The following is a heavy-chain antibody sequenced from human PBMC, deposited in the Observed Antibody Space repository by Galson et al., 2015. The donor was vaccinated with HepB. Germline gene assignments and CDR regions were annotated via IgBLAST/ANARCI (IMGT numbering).Heavy chain of an antibody. J-gene: IGHJ6*02. D-gene: IGHD5-12*01. CDR1: GFTFRTYG. Sequence: SLRLSCAASGFTFRTYGMHWVRQAPGKGLEWVAVTSYDGGDKYYADSVKGRFTISRDNSKNTLYLQMHSLRGDDTALYYCARGAYGFSGYSHFYYYGLDVWGQGTTVTVSS. V-gene: IGHV3-30-3*01. CDR3: ARGAYGFSGYSHFYYYGLDV. CDR2: TSYDGGDK.